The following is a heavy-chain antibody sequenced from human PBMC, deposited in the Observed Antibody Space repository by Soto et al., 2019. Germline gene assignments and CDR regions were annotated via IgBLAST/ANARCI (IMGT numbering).Heavy chain of an antibody. CDR3: FFLMIRRPPRSTLFPTRRSSDL. J-gene: IGHJ2*01. CDR1: GFTFSSYG. V-gene: IGHV3-33*01. D-gene: IGHD4-17*01. CDR2: IWYDGSNK. Sequence: GRYVRLSCAASGFTFSSYGMHWVRQAPGKGLEWVAGIWYDGSNKYYADSVQGRFTISSDNSKNTLYLQMNSLRAEDTAVYYFFFLMIRRPPRSTLFPTRRSSDL.